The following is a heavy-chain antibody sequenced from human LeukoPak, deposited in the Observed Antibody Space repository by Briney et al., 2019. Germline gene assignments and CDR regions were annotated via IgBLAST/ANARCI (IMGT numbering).Heavy chain of an antibody. CDR3: ARDRITMVRGVIILSAY. CDR2: INAGNGNT. CDR1: GYTFTSYA. J-gene: IGHJ4*02. D-gene: IGHD3-10*01. V-gene: IGHV1-3*01. Sequence: ASVKVSCKASGYTFTSYAMHWVRQAPGQRLEWMGWINAGNGNTKYSQKFQGRVTITRDTSASTAYMELSSLRSEDTAVYYCARDRITMVRGVIILSAYWGQGTLVTVSS.